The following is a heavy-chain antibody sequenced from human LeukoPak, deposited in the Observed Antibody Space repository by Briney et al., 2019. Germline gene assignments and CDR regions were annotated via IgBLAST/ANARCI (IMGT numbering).Heavy chain of an antibody. J-gene: IGHJ6*02. CDR2: ISASGDNT. V-gene: IGHV3-23*01. Sequence: PGGSLRLSCAASGFTVSSNYMSWVRQAPGKGLEWVSLISASGDNTYYTDSVKGRFTISRDNSNNALYLQMKSLRVEDTAVYYCAKGIYDYGLDVWGQGTTVTVSS. CDR1: GFTVSSNY. CDR3: AKGIYDYGLDV.